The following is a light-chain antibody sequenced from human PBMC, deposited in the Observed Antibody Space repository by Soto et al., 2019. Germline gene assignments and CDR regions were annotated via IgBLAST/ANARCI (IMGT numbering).Light chain of an antibody. V-gene: IGLV2-14*01. CDR3: SSYTSSSIFYV. J-gene: IGLJ1*01. CDR2: DVS. Sequence: QSVLTQPASVSRSPGQSITISCTGTSSDVGGYNYVSWYQQHPGKAPKLMIYDVSNRPSGVSNRFSGSKSGNTASLTISGLQAEDEADYYCSSYTSSSIFYVFGTGTKVTVL. CDR1: SSDVGGYNY.